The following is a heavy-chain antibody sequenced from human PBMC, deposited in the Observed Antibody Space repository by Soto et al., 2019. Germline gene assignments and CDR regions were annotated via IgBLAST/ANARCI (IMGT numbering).Heavy chain of an antibody. Sequence: SETLSLTFTVSGGSISSYYWSWIRQPAGKGLEWIGRIYTSGSTNYNPSLKSRVTMSVDTSKNQFSLKLSSVTAADTAVYYCARGKVYSSSWYRDGGDAFDIWGQGTMVTVSS. J-gene: IGHJ3*02. CDR3: ARGKVYSSSWYRDGGDAFDI. CDR2: IYTSGST. CDR1: GGSISSYY. V-gene: IGHV4-4*07. D-gene: IGHD6-13*01.